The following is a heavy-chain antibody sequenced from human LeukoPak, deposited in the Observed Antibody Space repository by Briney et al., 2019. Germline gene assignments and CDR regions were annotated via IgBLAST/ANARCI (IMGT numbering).Heavy chain of an antibody. D-gene: IGHD2-15*01. V-gene: IGHV3-20*04. CDR1: GFTFDDYG. J-gene: IGHJ3*02. CDR2: INWNCGST. Sequence: GGSLRLSCAASGFTFDDYGMSWVRQAPGKGLEWVSGINWNCGSTGYADSVKGRFTISRDNAKNSLYLQMNSLRAEDTALYYCARDFLPLVDDAFDIWGQGTMVTVSS. CDR3: ARDFLPLVDDAFDI.